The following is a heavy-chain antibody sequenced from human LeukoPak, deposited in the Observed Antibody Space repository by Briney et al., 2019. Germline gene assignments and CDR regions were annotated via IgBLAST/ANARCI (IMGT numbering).Heavy chain of an antibody. CDR3: ARGVKAPFWGSRPDY. CDR2: MNPNSGNT. CDR1: GYTFTSYD. J-gene: IGHJ4*02. V-gene: IGHV1-8*01. Sequence: GASVKVSCKASGYTFTSYDINWVRQATGQGLEWMGWMNPNSGNTGYAQKFQGRVTMTRNTSVSTAYMELSSLRSEDTAVYYCARGVKAPFWGSRPDYWGQGTLVTVSS. D-gene: IGHD7-27*01.